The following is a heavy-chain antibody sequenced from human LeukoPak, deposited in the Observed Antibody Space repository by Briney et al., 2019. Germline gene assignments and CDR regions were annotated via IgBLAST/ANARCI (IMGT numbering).Heavy chain of an antibody. J-gene: IGHJ4*02. Sequence: SETLSLTCTVSGGSISSYYWSWIRQPAGKGLEWIGRIYTSGSTNYNPSLKSRVTMSVDTSKKQFSLKLSSVTAADTAVYYCARDNYGYSSGWYEGVFDYWGQGTLVTVSS. V-gene: IGHV4-4*07. CDR2: IYTSGST. D-gene: IGHD6-19*01. CDR1: GGSISSYY. CDR3: ARDNYGYSSGWYEGVFDY.